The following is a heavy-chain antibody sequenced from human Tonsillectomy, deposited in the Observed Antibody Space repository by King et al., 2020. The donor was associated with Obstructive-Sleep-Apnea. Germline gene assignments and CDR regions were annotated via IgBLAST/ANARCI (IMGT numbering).Heavy chain of an antibody. V-gene: IGHV4-39*07. CDR2: IYYSGRT. D-gene: IGHD6-13*01. CDR1: GASISSSNCY. Sequence: LQLQESGPGLVKPSDTLSLTCTVSGASISSSNCYWGWIRQPPGKGLEWIGTIYYSGRTYYNPSLKSRVTISVDTSKNQFSLKLNSVTAADTAMYYCAGEGAVGTNWCDPWGQGTLVTVSS. CDR3: AGEGAVGTNWCDP. J-gene: IGHJ5*02.